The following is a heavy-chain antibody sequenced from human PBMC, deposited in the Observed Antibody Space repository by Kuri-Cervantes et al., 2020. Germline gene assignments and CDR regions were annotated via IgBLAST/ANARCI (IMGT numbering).Heavy chain of an antibody. CDR2: VNGEGSST. D-gene: IGHD6-13*01. CDR1: GFTFSSYW. CDR3: ARGLGPDAAGNFGY. Sequence: GESLKISCAASGFTFSSYWMHWVRQAPGKGLVWVSRVNGEGSSTSYADSVKGRFTISRDNAKNSLFLQMNSPRAEDTAVYYCARGLGPDAAGNFGYWGQGSLVTVSS. V-gene: IGHV3-74*01. J-gene: IGHJ4*02.